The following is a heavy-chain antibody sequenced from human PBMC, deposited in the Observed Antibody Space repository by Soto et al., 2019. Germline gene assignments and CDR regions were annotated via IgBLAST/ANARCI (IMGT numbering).Heavy chain of an antibody. CDR3: ARDPIWTYTWNYARLNYLDP. Sequence: ASVKGSCKASGYTFTNNVINWLRQAPGQTLGWMGWIHTAKGNTKYSQKFEDRVTLTRDTAASTAYMELNSLRSDDTAVYYCARDPIWTYTWNYARLNYLDPWGQGTLVAVSS. V-gene: IGHV1-3*04. CDR1: GYTFTNNV. D-gene: IGHD1-7*01. J-gene: IGHJ5*02. CDR2: IHTAKGNT.